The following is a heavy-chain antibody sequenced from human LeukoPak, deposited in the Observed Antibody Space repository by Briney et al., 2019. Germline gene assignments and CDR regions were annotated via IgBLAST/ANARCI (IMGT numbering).Heavy chain of an antibody. CDR3: ANDPYYYGSGSSTYYMDV. CDR2: IRYDGSNK. CDR1: GFTFSSYG. J-gene: IGHJ6*03. Sequence: GGSLRLSCAASGFTFSSYGMHWVRQAPGKGLEWVAFIRYDGSNKYYADSVKGRFTISRDNSKDTLYLQMNSLRAEDTAVYYCANDPYYYGSGSSTYYMDVWGKGTTVTISS. V-gene: IGHV3-30*02. D-gene: IGHD3-10*01.